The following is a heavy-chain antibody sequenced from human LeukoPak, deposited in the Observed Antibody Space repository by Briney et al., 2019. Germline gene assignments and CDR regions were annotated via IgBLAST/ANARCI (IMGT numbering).Heavy chain of an antibody. V-gene: IGHV3-23*01. D-gene: IGHD3-16*01. CDR2: ISGSGDST. CDR1: GLTLTNAW. Sequence: PGGSLRLSCAASGLTLTNAWMSWVRQAPGKGLEWVPGISGSGDSTYYADSVKGRFTVSRDNSKNTLYLQMNSLRAEDTAVYYCAKVEGGVFDYWGQGTLVTVSS. CDR3: AKVEGGVFDY. J-gene: IGHJ4*02.